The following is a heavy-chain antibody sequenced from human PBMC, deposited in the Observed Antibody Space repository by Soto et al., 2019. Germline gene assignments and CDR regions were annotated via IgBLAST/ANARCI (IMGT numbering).Heavy chain of an antibody. V-gene: IGHV4-34*01. CDR1: GGSFSGYY. Sequence: PSETLSLTCAVYGGSFSGYYWSWIRQPPGKGLEWIGEINHSGSTNYNPSLKSRVTISVDTSKNQFSLKLSSVTAADTAVYYCARKTSIAEAGGVSYYFDYWGQGTLVTVSS. D-gene: IGHD6-13*01. CDR3: ARKTSIAEAGGVSYYFDY. CDR2: INHSGST. J-gene: IGHJ4*02.